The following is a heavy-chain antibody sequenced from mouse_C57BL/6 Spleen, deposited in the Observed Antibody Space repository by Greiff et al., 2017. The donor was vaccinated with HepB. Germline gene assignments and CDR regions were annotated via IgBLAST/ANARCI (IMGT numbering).Heavy chain of an antibody. D-gene: IGHD2-2*01. CDR2: IHPNSGST. CDR1: GYTFTSYW. V-gene: IGHV1-64*01. Sequence: QVQLQQPGAELVKPGASVKLSCKASGYTFTSYWMHWVKQRPGQGLEWIGLIHPNSGSTNYNEKFKSKATLTVDKSSSTAYMQLSSLTSEDSAVYYCARGNHGYDGGSYYAMDYWGQGTSVTVSS. J-gene: IGHJ4*01. CDR3: ARGNHGYDGGSYYAMDY.